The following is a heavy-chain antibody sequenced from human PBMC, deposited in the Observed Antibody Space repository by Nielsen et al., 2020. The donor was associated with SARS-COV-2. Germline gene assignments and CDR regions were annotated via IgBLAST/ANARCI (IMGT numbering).Heavy chain of an antibody. CDR3: AGQQGHYYYYGIDV. Sequence: GESLKISCAASGFTFSSYSMNWVRQAPGKGLEWVSSISSSSSYIYYADSVKGRFTISRDNAKNSLYLQMNSLRAEDTAVYYCAGQQGHYYYYGIDVWGQGTTVTVSS. CDR2: ISSSSSYI. D-gene: IGHD1/OR15-1a*01. J-gene: IGHJ6*02. CDR1: GFTFSSYS. V-gene: IGHV3-21*01.